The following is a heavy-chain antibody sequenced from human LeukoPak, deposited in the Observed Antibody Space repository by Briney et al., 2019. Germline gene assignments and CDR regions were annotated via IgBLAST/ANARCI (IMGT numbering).Heavy chain of an antibody. D-gene: IGHD3-22*01. J-gene: IGHJ2*01. V-gene: IGHV1-69*04. CDR2: IIPILGIA. CDR1: GYTFTSYG. CDR3: ARDSEGYYYDSSGYYSWYFDL. Sequence: SVKVSCKASGYTFTSYGISWVRQAPGQGLEWMGRIIPILGIANYAQKFQGRVTITADKSTSTAYMELSSLRSEDTAVYYCARDSEGYYYDSSGYYSWYFDLWGRGTLVTVSS.